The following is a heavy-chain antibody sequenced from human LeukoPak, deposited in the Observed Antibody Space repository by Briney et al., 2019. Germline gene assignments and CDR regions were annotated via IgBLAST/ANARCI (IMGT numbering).Heavy chain of an antibody. Sequence: GGSLRLSCAASGFTFSSYAMNWVRQAPGKGLEWVSAIRGGDTSAYYVDSVKGRFTISRDASENTLYLQMNSLRAEDTAIYYCAKGRSSGSFCFDSWGQGTLVTVSS. J-gene: IGHJ4*02. D-gene: IGHD3-10*01. V-gene: IGHV3-23*01. CDR1: GFTFSSYA. CDR3: AKGRSSGSFCFDS. CDR2: IRGGDTSA.